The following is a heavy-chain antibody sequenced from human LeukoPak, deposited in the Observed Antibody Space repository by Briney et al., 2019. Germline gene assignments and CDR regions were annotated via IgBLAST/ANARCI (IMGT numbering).Heavy chain of an antibody. Sequence: SETLSLTCTVSGGSISSSSYYWGWIRQPPGKGLEWIGSIYYSGSTYYNPSLKSRVTISVDTSKNQFSLKLSSVTAADTAVYYCARHRPTLASGSYYDAFDIWGQGTMVTVSS. CDR2: IYYSGST. D-gene: IGHD1-26*01. CDR3: ARHRPTLASGSYYDAFDI. V-gene: IGHV4-39*01. CDR1: GGSISSSSYY. J-gene: IGHJ3*02.